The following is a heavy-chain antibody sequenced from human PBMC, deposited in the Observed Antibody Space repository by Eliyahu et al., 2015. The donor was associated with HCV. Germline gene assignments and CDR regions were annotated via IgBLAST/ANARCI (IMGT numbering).Heavy chain of an antibody. J-gene: IGHJ4*02. CDR3: AKAQSPSGYDLTGGVDY. D-gene: IGHD5-12*01. Sequence: EVQLLESGGGLVQPGGSLRLSCAASGFTFSXYAMSWVRQAPGKGLEWVSAISGSGDSTYYADSVKGRFTISRDNSKNTLYLQMNSLRAEDSAVYYCAKAQSPSGYDLTGGVDYWGQGTLVTVSS. CDR2: ISGSGDST. V-gene: IGHV3-23*01. CDR1: GFTFSXYA.